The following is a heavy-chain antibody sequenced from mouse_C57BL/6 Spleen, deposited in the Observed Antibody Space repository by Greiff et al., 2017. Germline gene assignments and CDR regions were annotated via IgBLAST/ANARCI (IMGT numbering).Heavy chain of an antibody. J-gene: IGHJ4*01. CDR2: IYPGSGST. CDR1: GYTFTSYW. Sequence: QVQLQQPGAELVKPGASVKMSCKASGYTFTSYWITWVKQRTGQGLEWIGDIYPGSGSTNYNEKFKGKATLTVDTSSSTAYMQLSSLTSEDSAVYYCASWHYGSSYAIDYWGQGTSVTVSS. CDR3: ASWHYGSSYAIDY. D-gene: IGHD1-1*01. V-gene: IGHV1-55*01.